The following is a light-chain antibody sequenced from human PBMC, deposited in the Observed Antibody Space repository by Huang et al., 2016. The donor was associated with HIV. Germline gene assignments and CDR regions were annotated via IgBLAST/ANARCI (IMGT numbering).Light chain of an antibody. Sequence: EIVMTQSPANLSVSPGERATLSCRAGQTINTNFPWYPQKPAQPHRLLIYVASTSATGIPARFRCSGSGTEFTLTINSLQSEDVAVYYYQQYNNWPPLPTFGGGTKVEIK. CDR1: QTINTN. V-gene: IGKV3-15*01. CDR3: QQYNNWPPLPT. J-gene: IGKJ4*01. CDR2: VAS.